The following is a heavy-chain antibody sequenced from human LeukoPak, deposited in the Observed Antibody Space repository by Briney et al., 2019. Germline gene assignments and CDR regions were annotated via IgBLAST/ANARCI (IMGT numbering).Heavy chain of an antibody. CDR3: ARDPSYSENLDY. J-gene: IGHJ4*02. CDR2: INSDGSST. Sequence: GGSLRLSCAASGFTFNSYAMSWVRQAPGKGLVWVSRINSDGSSTTYADSVKGRFTISRDNAKNTLYLQMNSLRAEDTAVYYCARDPSYSENLDYWGQGTLVTVSS. CDR1: GFTFNSYA. D-gene: IGHD1-26*01. V-gene: IGHV3-74*01.